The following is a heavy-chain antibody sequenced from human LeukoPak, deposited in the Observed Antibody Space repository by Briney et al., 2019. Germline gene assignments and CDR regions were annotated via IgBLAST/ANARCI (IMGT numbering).Heavy chain of an antibody. Sequence: GRSLRLSCAASGFTFSSYGMHWVRQAPGKGLEWVAVISYDGSNKYYADSVKGRFTISRDNSKNTLYLQMNSLRSEDTAVYYCARGFGYSSGWYVGYWGQGTLVTVSS. CDR2: ISYDGSNK. V-gene: IGHV3-30*03. CDR1: GFTFSSYG. CDR3: ARGFGYSSGWYVGY. D-gene: IGHD6-19*01. J-gene: IGHJ4*02.